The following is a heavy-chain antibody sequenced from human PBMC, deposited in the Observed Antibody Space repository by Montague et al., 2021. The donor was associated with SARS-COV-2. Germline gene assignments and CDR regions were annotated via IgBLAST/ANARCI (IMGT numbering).Heavy chain of an antibody. CDR1: TGSISGHY. CDR3: ARLGGSGSYPAFDY. V-gene: IGHV4-59*08. J-gene: IGHJ4*02. Sequence: SETLSLTCTVSTGSISGHYWTWIRQSPGRGLEWLAYIHYRGTTDYNPSLKSRLTLSVDTSKNQFSLTLTSLTAADTAIYYCARLGGSGSYPAFDYWGQGTLVTVSS. CDR2: IHYRGTT. D-gene: IGHD3-10*01.